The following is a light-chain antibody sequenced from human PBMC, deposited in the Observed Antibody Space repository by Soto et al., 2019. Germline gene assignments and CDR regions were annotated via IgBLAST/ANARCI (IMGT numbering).Light chain of an antibody. CDR1: SSNIGSYY. CDR2: RNN. J-gene: IGLJ3*02. Sequence: QSVLTQPPSASGTPGQRVTISCSGSSSNIGSYYVYWYQQLPGTAPKLLIYRNNQRPSGVPDRFSGSKSGTSASLAISGLRSEDEADYYCAAWDGSLSGRGVFGGGTKLTVL. V-gene: IGLV1-47*01. CDR3: AAWDGSLSGRGV.